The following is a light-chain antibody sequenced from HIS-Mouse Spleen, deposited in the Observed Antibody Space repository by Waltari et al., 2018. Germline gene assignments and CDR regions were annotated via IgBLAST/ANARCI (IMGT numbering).Light chain of an antibody. Sequence: DIQMTQSPSSLSASVGDRVTITCQASQDISNYLNWYQQKLGKAPKLLIYDASNLETGVPSRFSGSGSGTDFTFTISSLQPEDIATYYCQQYDNLPPLTFGGGTKVEIK. CDR3: QQYDNLPPLT. J-gene: IGKJ4*01. CDR2: DAS. CDR1: QDISNY. V-gene: IGKV1-33*01.